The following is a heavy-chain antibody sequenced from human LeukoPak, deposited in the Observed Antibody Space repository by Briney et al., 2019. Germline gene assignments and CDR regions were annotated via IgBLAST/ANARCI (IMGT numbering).Heavy chain of an antibody. J-gene: IGHJ4*02. D-gene: IGHD3-3*01. V-gene: IGHV4-34*01. CDR3: ARGDFWSGYYPHWDY. CDR2: INHSGST. Sequence: PSETLSLTCAVYGGSFSGYYWSWIRQPPGKGLEWIGEINHSGSTNYNPSLKSRVTISVDTSKNQFSLKLSSVTAADTAVYYCARGDFWSGYYPHWDYWGQGTLVTVSS. CDR1: GGSFSGYY.